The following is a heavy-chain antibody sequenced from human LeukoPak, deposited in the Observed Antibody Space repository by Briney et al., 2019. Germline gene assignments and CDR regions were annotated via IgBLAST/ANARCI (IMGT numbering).Heavy chain of an antibody. Sequence: SETLSLTCSVSGGSVSNYYWSWIRQPPGKGLEWIGYVYYTGSTNYNPSLKSRVAMSVDTSRNQFSLKLNSVTAADTAVYYCARVSPIAAAGSSYYYAIDVWGQGTTVTVSS. CDR2: VYYTGST. V-gene: IGHV4-59*02. J-gene: IGHJ6*02. CDR3: ARVSPIAAAGSSYYYAIDV. D-gene: IGHD6-25*01. CDR1: GGSVSNYY.